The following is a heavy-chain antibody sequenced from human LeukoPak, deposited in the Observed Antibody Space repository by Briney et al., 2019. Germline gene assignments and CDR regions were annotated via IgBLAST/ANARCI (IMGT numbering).Heavy chain of an antibody. CDR1: GGSIRSYY. J-gene: IGHJ4*02. CDR2: IYDSGST. D-gene: IGHD3-22*01. V-gene: IGHV4-59*12. CDR3: AAEWLLLRLDY. Sequence: SETLSLTCTVFGGSIRSYYWNWIRQAPGKGLEWIGYIYDSGSTKYNPSLKSRVTISVDTSKNQFSLKLSSVTAADTAVYYCAAEWLLLRLDYWGQGTLVTVSS.